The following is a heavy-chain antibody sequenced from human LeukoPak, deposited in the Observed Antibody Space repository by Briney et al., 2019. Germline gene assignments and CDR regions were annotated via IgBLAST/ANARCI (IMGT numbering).Heavy chain of an antibody. V-gene: IGHV3-23*01. J-gene: IGHJ3*02. CDR1: GFTFSTYA. CDR3: ARVGGDGYNYPGDAFDI. Sequence: GGSLRLSCAASGFTFSTYAMTWVRQAPGKGLEWVSGMSGSGDTTHYADSVKGRFTISRDNSKNTLYLQMNSLRAEDTAVYYCARVGGDGYNYPGDAFDIWGQGTMVTVSS. D-gene: IGHD5-24*01. CDR2: MSGSGDTT.